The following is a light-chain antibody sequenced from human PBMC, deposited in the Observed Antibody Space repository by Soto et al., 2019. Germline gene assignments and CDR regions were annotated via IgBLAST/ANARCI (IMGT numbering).Light chain of an antibody. V-gene: IGKV1-5*01. CDR2: DAS. CDR3: QQYNSYSGM. CDR1: QTIGRW. Sequence: DIQMTQSPSTLSASVGDRVTVTCRASQTIGRWLAWYQQKPGRAPKLLIFDASSLESGVPSRFSGNGSGTEFTLTISGLQPDDFASYYCQQYNSYSGMFGQGTKVDIK. J-gene: IGKJ1*01.